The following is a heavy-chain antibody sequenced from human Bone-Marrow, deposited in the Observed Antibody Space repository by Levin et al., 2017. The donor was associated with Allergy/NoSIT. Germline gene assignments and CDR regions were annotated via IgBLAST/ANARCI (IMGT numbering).Heavy chain of an antibody. Sequence: GGSLRLSCAASGFTFSDYYMSWIRQAPGKGLEWVSYISNGGITIYYSDSVKGRFTISRDNAKNSLYLQMNSLRAEDTAVYYCARADSGYSSSWYETWGQGTLVTVSS. D-gene: IGHD6-13*01. CDR1: GFTFSDYY. CDR2: ISNGGITI. CDR3: ARADSGYSSSWYET. V-gene: IGHV3-11*01. J-gene: IGHJ5*02.